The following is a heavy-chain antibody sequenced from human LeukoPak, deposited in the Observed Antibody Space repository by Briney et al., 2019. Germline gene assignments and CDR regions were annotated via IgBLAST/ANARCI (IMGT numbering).Heavy chain of an antibody. D-gene: IGHD1-26*01. CDR2: IYTSGST. J-gene: IGHJ4*02. V-gene: IGHV4-61*02. CDR1: GGSISSGSYY. CDR3: ARDLDSGSYRG. Sequence: SQTLSLTCTVSGGSISSGSYYWSWIRQPAGKGLEWIGRIYTSGSTNYNPSLKSRVTISVDTSKNQFSLKLSSVTAADTAVYYCARDLDSGSYRGWGQGTLVTVSS.